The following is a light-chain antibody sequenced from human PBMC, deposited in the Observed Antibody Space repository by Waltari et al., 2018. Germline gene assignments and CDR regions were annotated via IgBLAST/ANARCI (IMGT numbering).Light chain of an antibody. CDR3: AAWDDSLSGYV. CDR2: RNN. J-gene: IGLJ1*01. V-gene: IGLV1-47*01. Sequence: QSVLTQPPSASGTPGQRVTISCSGSSSNIGSNYVYWYQQLPGTAPKLLTFRNNQRPSGIPDRFSGSKSGTSASLAISGLRSEDEADDYCAAWDDSLSGYVCGTGTKVTVL. CDR1: SSNIGSNY.